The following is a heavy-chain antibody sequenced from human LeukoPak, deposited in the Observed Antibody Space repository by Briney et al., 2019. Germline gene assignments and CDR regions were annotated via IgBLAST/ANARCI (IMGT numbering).Heavy chain of an antibody. D-gene: IGHD2-2*02. CDR1: GFTFSNYW. CDR3: VRYTRRYPFDY. CDR2: IKEDGSEK. J-gene: IGHJ4*02. V-gene: IGHV3-7*04. Sequence: GGSLRLPCAASGFTFSNYWMSWVRQAPGKGLEWVANIKEDGSEKYYVDSVRGRFTISRDNAKNSLSLQMNSLRAEDTAVYYCVRYTRRYPFDYWGQGTLVTVSS.